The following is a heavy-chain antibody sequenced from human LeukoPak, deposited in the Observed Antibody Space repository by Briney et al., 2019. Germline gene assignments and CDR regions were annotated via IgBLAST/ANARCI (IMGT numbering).Heavy chain of an antibody. CDR1: GGSISSSYY. Sequence: SETLSLTCSVSGGSISSSYYWSWLRQSPGKGLEWIGYIYYSGSTYYNPSLKSRVTISLDTSKSQFSLKVSSVTAADTAVYYCARDKYGSGSSFDYWGQGTLVTVSS. D-gene: IGHD3-10*01. V-gene: IGHV4-59*01. CDR3: ARDKYGSGSSFDY. J-gene: IGHJ4*02. CDR2: IYYSGST.